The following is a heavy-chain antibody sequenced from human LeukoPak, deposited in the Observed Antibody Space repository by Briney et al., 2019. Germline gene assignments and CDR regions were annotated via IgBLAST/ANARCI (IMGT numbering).Heavy chain of an antibody. CDR1: GDSVSSNSAA. CDR3: ARDGTWRLDY. D-gene: IGHD2-15*01. J-gene: IGHJ4*02. CDR2: TYYRSKWYY. V-gene: IGHV6-1*01. Sequence: SQTLSLTCAISGDSVSSNSAAWNWIRQSPSGGLEWLGRTYYRSKWYYDYALSVKSRSTINPDTSENQFSLQLNSVTPDDTAVYYWARDGTWRLDYWGQGILVTVSS.